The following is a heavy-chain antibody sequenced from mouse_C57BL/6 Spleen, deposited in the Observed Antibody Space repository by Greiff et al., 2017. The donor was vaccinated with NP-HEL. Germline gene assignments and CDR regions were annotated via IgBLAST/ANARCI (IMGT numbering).Heavy chain of an antibody. CDR2: IDPSDSET. CDR3: ARGLVLRPPEAMDY. V-gene: IGHV1-52*01. D-gene: IGHD1-2*01. CDR1: GYTFTSYW. J-gene: IGHJ4*01. Sequence: QVKLQQPGAELVRPGSSVKLSCKASGYTFTSYWMHWVKQRPIQGLEWIGNIDPSDSETHYNQKFKDKATLTVDKSSSTAYMQLSSLTSEDSAVYYCARGLVLRPPEAMDYWGQGTSVTVSS.